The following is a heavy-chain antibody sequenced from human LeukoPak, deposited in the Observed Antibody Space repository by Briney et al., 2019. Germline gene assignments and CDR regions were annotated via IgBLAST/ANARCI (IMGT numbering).Heavy chain of an antibody. CDR1: GGSVSSGDYY. Sequence: SETLSLTCTVSGGSVSSGDYYWSWIRQPPGKGLEWIGYIYYSGSTYYNPSLKSRVTISVDTSKNRFSLKLSSVTAADTAVYYCARDRSVSAVGIWGQGTMVTVSS. V-gene: IGHV4-30-4*08. CDR3: ARDRSVSAVGI. J-gene: IGHJ3*02. CDR2: IYYSGST.